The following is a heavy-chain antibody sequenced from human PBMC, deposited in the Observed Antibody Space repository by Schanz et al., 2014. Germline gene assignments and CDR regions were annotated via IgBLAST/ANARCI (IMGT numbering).Heavy chain of an antibody. CDR1: GGSISSGGYY. Sequence: QVQLQESGPGLVKPSQTLSLNCTVSGGSISSGGYYWSWIRQHPGKGLEWIGYISYSGTTYYNPSLKSRVTISVSTSKTQFSLKLSSVTAADTAVYYCARDALGGPHNWFDPWGQGTLVSVSS. CDR3: ARDALGGPHNWFDP. V-gene: IGHV4-31*03. D-gene: IGHD3-16*01. CDR2: ISYSGTT. J-gene: IGHJ5*02.